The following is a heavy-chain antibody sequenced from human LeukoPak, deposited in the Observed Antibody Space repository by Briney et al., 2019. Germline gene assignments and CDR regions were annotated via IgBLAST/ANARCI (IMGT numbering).Heavy chain of an antibody. V-gene: IGHV3-20*04. D-gene: IGHD3-9*01. CDR3: AKDFAGYLTYYDILTGYGDY. CDR1: GFTFDDNG. Sequence: GGSLRLSCAASGFTFDDNGMSWVRQAPGKGLEWVSGINWNGGITAYGDSVKGRFTISRDNAKNSLYLQMNSLRAEDTAVYYCAKDFAGYLTYYDILTGYGDYWGQGTLVTVSS. CDR2: INWNGGIT. J-gene: IGHJ4*02.